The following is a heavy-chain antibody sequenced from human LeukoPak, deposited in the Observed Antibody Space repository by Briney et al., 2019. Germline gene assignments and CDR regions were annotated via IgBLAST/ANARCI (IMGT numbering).Heavy chain of an antibody. CDR1: GGSISSYY. D-gene: IGHD5-18*01. V-gene: IGHV4-59*01. Sequence: PSETLSLTCTVSGGSISSYYWSWIRQPPGKGLEWIGYIYYSGSTNYNPSLKSRVTISVDTSKNQFSLKLSSVTAADTAVYYCARHFGYSYGQYADYWGQGILVTVSS. CDR3: ARHFGYSYGQYADY. J-gene: IGHJ4*02. CDR2: IYYSGST.